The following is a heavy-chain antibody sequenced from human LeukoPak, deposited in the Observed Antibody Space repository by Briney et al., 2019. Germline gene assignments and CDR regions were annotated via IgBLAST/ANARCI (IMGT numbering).Heavy chain of an antibody. V-gene: IGHV1-2*02. CDR1: GYTFSGYY. Sequence: ASVKVSCKASGYTFSGYYMHWVRRAPGQGLEWMGWIDPNSGGTKYAQNFQGRVTMTRDTSTSTAYMELSSLRSDDTGVYYCARVAYLVGASPFEYWGQGTLVTVSS. J-gene: IGHJ4*02. CDR2: IDPNSGGT. D-gene: IGHD1-26*01. CDR3: ARVAYLVGASPFEY.